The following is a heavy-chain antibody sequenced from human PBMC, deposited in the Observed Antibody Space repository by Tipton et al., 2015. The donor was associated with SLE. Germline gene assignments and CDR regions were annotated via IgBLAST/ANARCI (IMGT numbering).Heavy chain of an antibody. Sequence: TLSLTCAVYGGSFSGYYWNWIRQPPGKGLEWIGEINHSGSTNYNPSLKSRVTISVDTSKNQFSLKLSSVTAADTAVYYCARGRIAVAGNHFDYWGQGTLVTVSS. V-gene: IGHV4-34*01. CDR2: INHSGST. CDR3: ARGRIAVAGNHFDY. J-gene: IGHJ4*02. CDR1: GGSFSGYY. D-gene: IGHD6-19*01.